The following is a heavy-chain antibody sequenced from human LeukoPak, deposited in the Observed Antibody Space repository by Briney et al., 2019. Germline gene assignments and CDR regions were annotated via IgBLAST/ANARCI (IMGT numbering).Heavy chain of an antibody. D-gene: IGHD6-13*01. CDR3: AREQKLLRHAFDI. CDR1: GYTFTSYD. Sequence: ASVKVSCKASGYTFTSYDINWVRQATGQGLEWMGWMNPNSGNTGYGQKFQGRVTMTRNTSISTAYMELSSLRSEDTAVYYCAREQKLLRHAFDIWGQGTMVTVSS. J-gene: IGHJ3*02. CDR2: MNPNSGNT. V-gene: IGHV1-8*01.